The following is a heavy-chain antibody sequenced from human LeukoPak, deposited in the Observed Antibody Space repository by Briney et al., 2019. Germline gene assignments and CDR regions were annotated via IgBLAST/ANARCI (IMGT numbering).Heavy chain of an antibody. Sequence: GASVKVSCKTSGYRFSAYYIHWVRQAPGQGLEWMGLINPNNGDTKYAQKFQGRVTMTRDTSTSTAYMEVTSLISDDTAVYFCARGFYSASPGGYDAFDIWGQGTTVTVSS. D-gene: IGHD3-16*01. CDR1: GYRFSAYY. CDR3: ARGFYSASPGGYDAFDI. J-gene: IGHJ3*02. CDR2: INPNNGDT. V-gene: IGHV1-2*02.